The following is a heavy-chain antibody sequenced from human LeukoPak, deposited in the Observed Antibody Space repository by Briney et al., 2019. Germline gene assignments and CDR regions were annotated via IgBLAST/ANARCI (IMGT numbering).Heavy chain of an antibody. J-gene: IGHJ4*02. V-gene: IGHV3-23*01. CDR1: GFTFRSYA. CDR2: ISNSGVNT. D-gene: IGHD2-2*01. CDR3: ARDQGEVVVPAASDY. Sequence: GGSLRLSCAASGFTFRSYAMSWVRQAPGKGLEWVSSISNSGVNTLYADSVKGRFTISRDNAKNSLYLQMNSLRAEDTAVYYCARDQGEVVVPAASDYWGQGTLVTVSS.